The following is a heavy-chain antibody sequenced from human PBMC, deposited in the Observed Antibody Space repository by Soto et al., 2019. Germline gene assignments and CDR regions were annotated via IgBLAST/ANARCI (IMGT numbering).Heavy chain of an antibody. J-gene: IGHJ6*02. CDR1: GYSFTSYW. D-gene: IGHD3-10*01. V-gene: IGHV5-51*01. Sequence: GESLKISCKGSGYSFTSYWIGWVRQMPGKGLEWMGIIYPGDSDTRYSPSFQGQVTISADRSISTAYLQWSSLKASDTAMYYCARNPRLLGFGELPHYYYYGMDVWGQGTTVTVSS. CDR3: ARNPRLLGFGELPHYYYYGMDV. CDR2: IYPGDSDT.